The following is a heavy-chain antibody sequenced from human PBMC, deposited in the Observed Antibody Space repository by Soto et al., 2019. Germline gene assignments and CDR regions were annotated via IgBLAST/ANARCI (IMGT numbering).Heavy chain of an antibody. CDR3: ASLQLRWLQPATNGY. CDR2: IIPIFGTA. J-gene: IGHJ4*02. D-gene: IGHD1-1*01. Sequence: QVQLVQSGAEVKKPGSSVKVSCKASGGTFSSYAISWVRQAPGQRLEWMGGIIPIFGTANYAQKFQGRVMITADEFTSTAYMELSSLRSEDTAVYYCASLQLRWLQPATNGYWGQGTLVTVSS. V-gene: IGHV1-69*01. CDR1: GGTFSSYA.